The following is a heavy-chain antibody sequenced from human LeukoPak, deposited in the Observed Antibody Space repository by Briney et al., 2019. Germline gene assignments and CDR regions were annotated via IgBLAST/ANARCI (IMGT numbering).Heavy chain of an antibody. Sequence: ASVKVSCKASGGTFSSYAISWVRQAPGQGLEWMGWINPNNGDTMYREKFQGRVTMTRDTSISTAYMELSRLRSDDTAVYYCAREGYSYGPDYWGQGTLVTVSS. D-gene: IGHD5-18*01. CDR2: INPNNGDT. J-gene: IGHJ4*02. CDR1: GGTFSSYA. CDR3: AREGYSYGPDY. V-gene: IGHV1-2*02.